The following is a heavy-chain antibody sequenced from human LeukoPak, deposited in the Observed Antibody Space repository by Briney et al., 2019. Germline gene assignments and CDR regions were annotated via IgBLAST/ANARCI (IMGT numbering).Heavy chain of an antibody. CDR3: ARASYCSSTSCYEALYYFDY. D-gene: IGHD2-2*01. J-gene: IGHJ4*02. Sequence: KPSETLSLTCAVYGGSFSGYYWSWIRQPPGKGLEWIGEINHSGSTNYNPSLKSRVTISVDTSKNQFSLKLSSVTAADTAVYYCARASYCSSTSCYEALYYFDYWGQGTLVTVSS. CDR2: INHSGST. V-gene: IGHV4-34*01. CDR1: GGSFSGYY.